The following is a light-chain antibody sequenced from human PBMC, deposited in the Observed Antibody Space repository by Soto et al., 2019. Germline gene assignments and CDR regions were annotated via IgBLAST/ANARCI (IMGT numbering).Light chain of an antibody. CDR2: KNN. J-gene: IGLJ3*02. CDR3: ATWDASLSAGV. V-gene: IGLV1-47*01. Sequence: QAVVPQPPSASGTPGQRVTISCSGSSSNIGRNFVYWYQQLPGTAPKLLIYKNNQRPSGVPDRFSGSKSGPSASLAISGLRSEDEADYYCATWDASLSAGVFGGGTKVTVL. CDR1: SSNIGRNF.